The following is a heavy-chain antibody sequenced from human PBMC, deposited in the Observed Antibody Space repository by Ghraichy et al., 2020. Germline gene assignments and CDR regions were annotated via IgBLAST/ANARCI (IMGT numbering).Heavy chain of an antibody. CDR2: IWYDGSNK. J-gene: IGHJ6*03. V-gene: IGHV3-33*01. CDR1: GFTFSSYG. Sequence: GGSLRLSCAASGFTFSSYGMHWVRQAPGKGLEWVEVIWYDGSNKYYADSVKGRFTISRDNSKNTLYLQMNSLRAEDTAVYYCARDGVFRYRSRGAAGTQGDQEVFYYYMDVWGKGTTVTVSS. CDR3: ARDGVFRYRSRGAAGTQGDQEVFYYYMDV. D-gene: IGHD6-13*01.